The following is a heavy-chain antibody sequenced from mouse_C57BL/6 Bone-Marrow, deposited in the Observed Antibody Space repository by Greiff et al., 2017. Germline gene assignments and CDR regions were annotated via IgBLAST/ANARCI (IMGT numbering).Heavy chain of an antibody. V-gene: IGHV1-81*01. D-gene: IGHD6-1*01. CDR3: ARPFPSDLDMDY. CDR2: IDPRSGNT. J-gene: IGHJ4*01. CDR1: GYTFTSYG. Sequence: VQLQESGAELARPGASVKLSCKASGYTFTSYGISWVKQRTGQGLEWIGEIDPRSGNTYYNEKFKGKATLTADKSSSTAYMELRSLTSEYSAVYFCARPFPSDLDMDYWGQGTSVTVSS.